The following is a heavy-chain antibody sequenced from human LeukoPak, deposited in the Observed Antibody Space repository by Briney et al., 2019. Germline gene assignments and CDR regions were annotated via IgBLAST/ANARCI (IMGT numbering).Heavy chain of an antibody. D-gene: IGHD3-22*01. CDR3: ARDRWEYYYDSSGYSDPIDY. J-gene: IGHJ4*02. CDR1: GFTFSSYS. V-gene: IGHV3-21*01. CDR2: ISSSSSYI. Sequence: PGGSLRLSCAASGFTFSSYSMNWVRQAPGKGLEWVSSISSSSSYIYYADSVKGRFTISRDNAKNSLYLQMNSLRAEDTAVYYCARDRWEYYYDSSGYSDPIDYWGQGTLVTVSS.